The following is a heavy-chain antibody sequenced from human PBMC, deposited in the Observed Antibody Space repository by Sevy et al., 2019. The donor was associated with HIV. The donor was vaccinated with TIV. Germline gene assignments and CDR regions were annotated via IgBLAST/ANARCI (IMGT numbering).Heavy chain of an antibody. Sequence: GGSLRLSCAASGFTFSSYAMSWVRQAPGKGLEWVSGISSSGAGTYYADSVKGRFTISRDNSKNPLYLQMNSLRAEDTAVYYCANNNSGYYYDYWGQGTLVTVSS. CDR3: ANNNSGYYYDY. D-gene: IGHD3-22*01. J-gene: IGHJ4*02. CDR2: ISSSGAGT. CDR1: GFTFSSYA. V-gene: IGHV3-23*01.